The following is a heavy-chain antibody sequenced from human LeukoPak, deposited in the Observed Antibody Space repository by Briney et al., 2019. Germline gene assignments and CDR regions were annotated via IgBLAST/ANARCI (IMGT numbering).Heavy chain of an antibody. Sequence: GGSLRLSCAASGFTFNSYAMNWVRQAPGKGLEWVSVISGGGVNTYYADSVKGRFTISRDNAKNSLYLQMNSLRAEDTAVYYCAREGGDYAAFYYYGTDVWGQGTTVTVSS. CDR1: GFTFNSYA. CDR3: AREGGDYAAFYYYGTDV. CDR2: ISGGGVNT. D-gene: IGHD3-16*01. V-gene: IGHV3-23*01. J-gene: IGHJ6*02.